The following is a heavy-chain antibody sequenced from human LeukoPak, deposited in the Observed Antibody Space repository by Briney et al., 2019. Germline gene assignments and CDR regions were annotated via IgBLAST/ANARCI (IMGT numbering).Heavy chain of an antibody. J-gene: IGHJ3*02. CDR2: IIPIFGTA. CDR1: GGTFSSYA. D-gene: IGHD1-26*01. Sequence: SVKVSCKASGGTFSSYAISWVRQAPGQGLEWMGGIIPIFGTANYAQKFQGRVTITADESTSTAYMELSSLRSEDTAVYYCAKDRGSFAPDAFDIWGQGTMVTVSS. V-gene: IGHV1-69*01. CDR3: AKDRGSFAPDAFDI.